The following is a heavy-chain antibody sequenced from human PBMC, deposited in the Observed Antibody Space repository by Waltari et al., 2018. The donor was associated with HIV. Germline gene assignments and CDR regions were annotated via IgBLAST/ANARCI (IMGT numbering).Heavy chain of an antibody. CDR3: ARDLMVREGGAAEYFQH. D-gene: IGHD3-10*01. CDR2: IYHSGST. J-gene: IGHJ1*01. V-gene: IGHV4-38-2*02. CDR1: GYSISSGYY. Sequence: QVQLQESGPGLVKPSETLSLTCTVSGYSISSGYYWGWIRQPPGKGLEWIGSIYHSGSTYYNPSLKSRVTISVDTSKNQFSLKLSSVTAADTAVYYCARDLMVREGGAAEYFQHWGQGTLVTVSS.